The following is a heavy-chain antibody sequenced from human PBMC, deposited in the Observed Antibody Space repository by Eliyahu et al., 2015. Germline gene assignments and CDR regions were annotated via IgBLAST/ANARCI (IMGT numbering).Heavy chain of an antibody. Sequence: EVQLVESGGGLVQPGGSLXLSCAASGFTFSNYWXFWVRQAPGKGLVWVSQINSDETSTSYADSVKGRFTISRDNAKNTLYLQMNSLRVEDTAVYYCARGGVPAAVDYWGQGTLVTVSS. CDR2: INSDETST. CDR3: ARGGVPAAVDY. V-gene: IGHV3-74*01. CDR1: GFTFSNYW. J-gene: IGHJ4*02. D-gene: IGHD2-2*01.